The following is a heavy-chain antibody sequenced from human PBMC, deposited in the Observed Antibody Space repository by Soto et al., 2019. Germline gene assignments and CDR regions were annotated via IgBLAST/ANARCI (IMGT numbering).Heavy chain of an antibody. CDR2: IWYYGSNK. CDR1: GFTFSSYG. V-gene: IGHV3-33*01. Sequence: QVQLVESGGGVVQPGRSLRLSCAASGFTFSSYGMHWVRQAPGKGLEWVAVIWYYGSNKYYADSVRGRFTISRDNSKNTLYLHMNSLRAEDTAVYYCAREGRISGYYDSSGCFYFDYWGQGTLVTVSS. D-gene: IGHD3-22*01. J-gene: IGHJ4*02. CDR3: AREGRISGYYDSSGCFYFDY.